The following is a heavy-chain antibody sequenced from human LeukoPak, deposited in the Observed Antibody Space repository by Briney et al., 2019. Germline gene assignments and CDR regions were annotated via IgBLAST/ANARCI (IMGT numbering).Heavy chain of an antibody. Sequence: PGGSLRLSCAASGFTFSSYAMHWVRQAPGKGLEWVAVISYDGSNKYYADSVKGRFTISRDYSKNTLYLQMNSPRAEDTAVYYCARDSNYFDYWGQGTLVTVSS. CDR3: ARDSNYFDY. CDR2: ISYDGSNK. V-gene: IGHV3-30*04. J-gene: IGHJ4*02. CDR1: GFTFSSYA. D-gene: IGHD2-2*01.